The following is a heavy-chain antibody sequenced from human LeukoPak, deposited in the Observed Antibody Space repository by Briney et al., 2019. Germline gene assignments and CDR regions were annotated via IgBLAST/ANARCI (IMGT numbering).Heavy chain of an antibody. D-gene: IGHD2-15*01. V-gene: IGHV3-30*02. CDR3: ARDKSRYCSGGSCFIKYYYYYMDV. CDR1: GFIFSSYG. Sequence: GGSLRLSCAASGFIFSSYGMHWVRQAPGKGLEWVAFIRYDGIKKYYADSVKGRFTISRDNSKNTLYLQMNSLRAEDTGVYYCARDKSRYCSGGSCFIKYYYYYMDVWGKGTTVTISS. CDR2: IRYDGIKK. J-gene: IGHJ6*03.